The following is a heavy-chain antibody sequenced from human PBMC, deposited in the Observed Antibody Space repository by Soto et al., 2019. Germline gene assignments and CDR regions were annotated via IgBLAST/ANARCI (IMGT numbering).Heavy chain of an antibody. V-gene: IGHV4-34*01. CDR2: INDGGGT. J-gene: IGHJ4*02. CDR3: ARVIGDAYSHGTGRDL. D-gene: IGHD5-18*01. CDR1: GGSLTGYY. Sequence: VHLQQWGGRLLKPSETLSITCAVSGGSLTGYYWSWIRQTPGKGLKWNGEINDGGGTGYSPSLNRRVTMSVDTSRNQFPLNLTSATAADTVVYYCARVIGDAYSHGTGRDLWGPGSLV.